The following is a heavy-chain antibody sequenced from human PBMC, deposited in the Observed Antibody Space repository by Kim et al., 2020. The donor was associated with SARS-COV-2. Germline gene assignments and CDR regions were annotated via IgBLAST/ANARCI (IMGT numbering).Heavy chain of an antibody. J-gene: IGHJ4*02. CDR1: GGTFSSYT. D-gene: IGHD2-15*01. CDR3: ARGYCSGGSCYRGFDY. CDR2: IIPILGIA. V-gene: IGHV1-69*02. Sequence: VKVSCKASGGTFSSYTINWVRQAPGQGLEWMGRIIPILGIANYAQKFQGRVTITADKSTSTAYMELSSLRSEDTAVYYCARGYCSGGSCYRGFDYWGQGTLVTVSS.